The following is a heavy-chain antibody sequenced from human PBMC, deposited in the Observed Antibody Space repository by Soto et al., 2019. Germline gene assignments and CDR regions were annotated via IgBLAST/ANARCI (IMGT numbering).Heavy chain of an antibody. V-gene: IGHV1-69*01. Sequence: QVQLVQSGAEVKKPGSSVKVSCKASGGTFSSYTINWVRQAPGQGLEWMGGIIPIFGSANYAQKFQDRVRIAADEATSTAYMERSSLRSEDAAVYYCARDMGLSSSSMDYWGQGTLVTVSS. J-gene: IGHJ4*02. CDR1: GGTFSSYT. D-gene: IGHD6-6*01. CDR3: ARDMGLSSSSMDY. CDR2: IIPIFGSA.